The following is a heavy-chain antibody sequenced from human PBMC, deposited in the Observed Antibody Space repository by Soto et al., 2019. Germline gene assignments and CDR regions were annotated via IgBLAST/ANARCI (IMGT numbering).Heavy chain of an antibody. Sequence: SVKVSCKASGGTFSSYAISWVRQAPGQGLEWMGGIIPIFGTANYAQKFQGRVTITADKSTSTAYMELSSLRSEDTDVYYCARDYRAMVSDYYYGMDVWGQGTTVTVSS. V-gene: IGHV1-69*06. CDR3: ARDYRAMVSDYYYGMDV. CDR1: GGTFSSYA. CDR2: IIPIFGTA. D-gene: IGHD5-18*01. J-gene: IGHJ6*02.